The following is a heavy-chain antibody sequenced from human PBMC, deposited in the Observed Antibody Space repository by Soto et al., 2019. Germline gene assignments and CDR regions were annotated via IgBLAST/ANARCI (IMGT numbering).Heavy chain of an antibody. CDR3: ARDGGRIAAAGTGFDY. CDR2: IWYDGSNK. J-gene: IGHJ4*02. CDR1: GFTFSSYG. D-gene: IGHD6-13*01. V-gene: IGHV3-33*01. Sequence: QVQLVESGGGVVQPGRSLRLSCAASGFTFSSYGMHWVRQAPGKGLEWVAVIWYDGSNKYYADSVKGRFTISRDNSKNTLYLQMNSLRAEDTAVYYWARDGGRIAAAGTGFDYWGQGTRVTVSS.